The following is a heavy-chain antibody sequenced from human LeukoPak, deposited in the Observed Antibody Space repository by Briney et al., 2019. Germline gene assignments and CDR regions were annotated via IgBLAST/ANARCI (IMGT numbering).Heavy chain of an antibody. V-gene: IGHV3-7*01. D-gene: IGHD3-16*01. CDR3: ATYTHWVAGDV. CDR1: GFTFSDSW. CDR2: MNQDGSAK. J-gene: IGHJ6*02. Sequence: GGSLRLSCAASGFTFSDSWMSWVRQAPGKGLEWVANMNQDGSAKDYVDSVKGRFTISRDNARNTLYLQMSSLRAEDTAVYYCATYTHWVAGDVWGQGTTVTVSS.